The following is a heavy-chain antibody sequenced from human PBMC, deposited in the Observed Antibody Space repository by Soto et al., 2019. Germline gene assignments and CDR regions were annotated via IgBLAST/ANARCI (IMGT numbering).Heavy chain of an antibody. CDR2: IHDSGST. CDR3: ARHAAYDSVWGKSDGSDY. V-gene: IGHV4-59*08. Sequence: PSETLSLTCTVSGDSIRSYYWSWIRQPPGKGLEWIGYIHDSGSTTYNPSLKSRVTISVDTPKNQFSLHLSSVTAADTAVYYCARHAAYDSVWGKSDGSDYWGRGTLVTVSS. CDR1: GDSIRSYY. D-gene: IGHD3-16*01. J-gene: IGHJ4*02.